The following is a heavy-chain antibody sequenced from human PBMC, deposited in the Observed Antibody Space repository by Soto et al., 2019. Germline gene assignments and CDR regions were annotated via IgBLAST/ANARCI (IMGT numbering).Heavy chain of an antibody. D-gene: IGHD3-16*01. CDR1: GYTFSDFD. V-gene: IGHV1-8*01. CDR3: ARGNPFNYAGFDV. CDR2: MNAKSGDT. Sequence: ASVKVSCKASGYTFSDFDINWLRQAAGQGPEWMGWMNAKSGDTFSAQRLQGKFNMTWDTSLSTAYMEVGSLTSDDVAIYYCARGNPFNYAGFDVWGQGTTVT. J-gene: IGHJ6*02.